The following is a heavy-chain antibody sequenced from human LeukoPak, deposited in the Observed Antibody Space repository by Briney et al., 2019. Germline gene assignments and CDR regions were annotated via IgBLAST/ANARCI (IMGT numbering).Heavy chain of an antibody. D-gene: IGHD2-2*02. J-gene: IGHJ3*02. CDR2: IYSGGST. V-gene: IGHV3-53*01. Sequence: GGSLRLSGSASGFTVSSNYMSWVRQAPGNGLEWVSVIYSGGSTYYADSVKGRFTISSDNSKNTVYLQMNSLRAEYTAVYYCASDPGGPHTVKWDAFDIWGEGTMVTVSS. CDR3: ASDPGGPHTVKWDAFDI. CDR1: GFTVSSNY.